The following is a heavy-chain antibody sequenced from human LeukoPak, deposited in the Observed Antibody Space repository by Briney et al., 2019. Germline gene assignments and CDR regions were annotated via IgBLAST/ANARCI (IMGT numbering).Heavy chain of an antibody. CDR2: IYYSGST. J-gene: IGHJ4*02. V-gene: IGHV4-39*07. Sequence: SETLSLTCTVSGGSISSSSYYWGWIRQPPGKGPEWIGSIYYSGSTYYNPSLKSRVTISVDTSKNQFSLKLSSVTAADTAVYYCARLEWELYYFDCWGQGTLVTVSS. D-gene: IGHD1-26*01. CDR1: GGSISSSSYY. CDR3: ARLEWELYYFDC.